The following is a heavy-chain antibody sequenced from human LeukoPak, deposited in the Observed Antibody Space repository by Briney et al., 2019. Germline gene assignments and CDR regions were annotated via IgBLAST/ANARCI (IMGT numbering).Heavy chain of an antibody. Sequence: GGSLRLSCAASGIRFTTHWMNWVRQAPGKGLEWVASIMQDGGEKKYVDSVKGRFTISRDIAQNSLFLQMNSLRAEDTAVYYCASAYASYDFWSGYENFDFWGQGTLVTVSS. CDR3: ASAYASYDFWSGYENFDF. V-gene: IGHV3-7*01. J-gene: IGHJ4*02. CDR2: IMQDGGEK. CDR1: GIRFTTHW. D-gene: IGHD3-3*01.